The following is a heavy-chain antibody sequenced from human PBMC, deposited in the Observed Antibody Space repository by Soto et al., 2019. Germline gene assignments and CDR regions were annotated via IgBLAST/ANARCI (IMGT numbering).Heavy chain of an antibody. Sequence: GGSLRLSCAASGFTVSSNYMSWVRQAPGKGLEWVSVIYSGGSTYYADSVKGRFTISRDNSKNTLYLQMNSLRAEDTAVYYCARDVEGYGMDVWRQGTTVTVSS. CDR1: GFTVSSNY. J-gene: IGHJ6*02. CDR3: ARDVEGYGMDV. CDR2: IYSGGST. V-gene: IGHV3-53*01.